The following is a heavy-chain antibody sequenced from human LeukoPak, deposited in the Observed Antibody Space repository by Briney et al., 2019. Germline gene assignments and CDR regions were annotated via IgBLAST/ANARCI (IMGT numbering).Heavy chain of an antibody. CDR3: ARGSARYSGSYGFDH. CDR2: ISGSGDNT. J-gene: IGHJ4*02. D-gene: IGHD1-26*01. V-gene: IGHV3-23*01. Sequence: GGSLRLSCAASGFTFSSYAVSWVRQAPGKGLEWVSAISGSGDNTFYAESVKGRFTISRDNSKNTLYLQMNSLRAEDTAIYYCARGSARYSGSYGFDHWGQGTLVTVSS. CDR1: GFTFSSYA.